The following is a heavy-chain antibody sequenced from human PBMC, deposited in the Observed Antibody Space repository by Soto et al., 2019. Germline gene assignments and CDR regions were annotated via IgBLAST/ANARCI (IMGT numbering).Heavy chain of an antibody. J-gene: IGHJ5*02. CDR2: IYYSGST. V-gene: IGHV4-59*01. D-gene: IGHD3-10*01. CDR3: VRVSLWFGELFHNNWFDP. Sequence: SETLSLTCTVSGGSISSYYWSWIRQPPGKGLEWIGYIYYSGSTNYNPSLKSRVTISVDTSKNQFSLKLSSVTAADTAVYYCVRVSLWFGELFHNNWFDPWGQGTLVTVS. CDR1: GGSISSYY.